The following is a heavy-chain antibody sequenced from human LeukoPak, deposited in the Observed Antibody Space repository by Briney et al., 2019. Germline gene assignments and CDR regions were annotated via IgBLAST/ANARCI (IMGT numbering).Heavy chain of an antibody. CDR1: GFAFGRYG. D-gene: IGHD5-12*01. CDR2: IAYDGSKR. CDR3: AKDRDGGYDAFDY. J-gene: IGHJ4*02. V-gene: IGHV3-30*18. Sequence: GGSLRLSCAASGFAFGRYGMQCVRHATGEGLEWVVNIAYDGSKRQYADSVKGRFTISRDNSKNTLYLQMNSLRAEDTAIYYCAKDRDGGYDAFDYWGQGTLVTVSS.